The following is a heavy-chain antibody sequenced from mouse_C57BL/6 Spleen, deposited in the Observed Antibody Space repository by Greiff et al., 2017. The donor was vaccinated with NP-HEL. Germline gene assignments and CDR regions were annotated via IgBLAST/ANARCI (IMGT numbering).Heavy chain of an antibody. Sequence: QVQLQQSGAELMKPGASVKLSCKATGYTFTGYWIEWVKQRPGHGLEWIGEILPGSGSTNYNEKFKGKATFTADTSSNTAYMQLSSLTTEDSAIYYWARGGYYDYDEGAWFAYWGQGTLVTVSA. J-gene: IGHJ3*01. CDR2: ILPGSGST. CDR1: GYTFTGYW. CDR3: ARGGYYDYDEGAWFAY. D-gene: IGHD2-4*01. V-gene: IGHV1-9*01.